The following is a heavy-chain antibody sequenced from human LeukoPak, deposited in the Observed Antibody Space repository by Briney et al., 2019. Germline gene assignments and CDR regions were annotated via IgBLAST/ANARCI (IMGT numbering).Heavy chain of an antibody. J-gene: IGHJ4*02. D-gene: IGHD4-17*01. CDR3: ARGAYGGAYYFDY. CDR1: GFTFTNYN. CDR2: IWFDGSNK. V-gene: IGHV3-33*01. Sequence: GGSLRLSCAASGFTFTNYNMHWVRQAPGKGLEWVAIIWFDGSNKYYADSVKGRFTLSRDNSKNTLYLLMNSLRVDDTAVYYCARGAYGGAYYFDYWGQGTLVTVSS.